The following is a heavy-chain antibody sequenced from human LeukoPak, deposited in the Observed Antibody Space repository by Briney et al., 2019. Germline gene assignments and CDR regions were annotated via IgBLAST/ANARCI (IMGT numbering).Heavy chain of an antibody. V-gene: IGHV4-30-4*01. Sequence: SETLSLTCTVSGGSISSGDYYWSWIRQPPEKGLEWIGYIYYSGSTYYNPSLKSRVTISVDRSKNQFSLKLSSVTAADTAVYYCARGTVTRPYCSSTSCPNWFDPWGQGTLVTVSS. CDR2: IYYSGST. CDR1: GGSISSGDYY. J-gene: IGHJ5*02. D-gene: IGHD2-2*01. CDR3: ARGTVTRPYCSSTSCPNWFDP.